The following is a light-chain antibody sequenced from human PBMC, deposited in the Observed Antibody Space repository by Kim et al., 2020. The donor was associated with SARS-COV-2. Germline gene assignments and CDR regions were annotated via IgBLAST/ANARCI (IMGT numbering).Light chain of an antibody. CDR2: QDS. J-gene: IGLJ2*01. CDR3: QAWASGTVV. CDR1: KLGDKY. V-gene: IGLV3-1*01. Sequence: SYELTQPPSVSVSPGQTASITCSGDKLGDKYACWYQQKPGQSPVLVIYQDSNRPSGIPERFSGSNSGNTATLTLTGTQAMDEADYYCQAWASGTVVFGGG.